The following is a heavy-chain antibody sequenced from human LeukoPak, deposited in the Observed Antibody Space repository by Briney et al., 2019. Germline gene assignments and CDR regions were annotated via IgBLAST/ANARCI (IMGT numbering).Heavy chain of an antibody. CDR3: ATRDRNNGVDY. D-gene: IGHD2-8*01. Sequence: GSLRLSFAVSEFPFYNSYMSWVRQAPGKGLEWVSIIYSGGDTFYLDSVKGPFTISRDKSKNTVYLQMNSLRAEDTAVYYCATRDRNNGVDYWGQGTQVTVSS. CDR1: EFPFYNSY. V-gene: IGHV3-53*01. J-gene: IGHJ4*02. CDR2: IYSGGDT.